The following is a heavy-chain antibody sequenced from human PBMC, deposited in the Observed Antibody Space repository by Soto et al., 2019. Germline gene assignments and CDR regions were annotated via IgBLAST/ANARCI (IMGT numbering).Heavy chain of an antibody. D-gene: IGHD3-16*01. CDR2: MNPDSGNT. CDR3: AGGRFRRTWFDP. CDR1: GYTFTNYD. J-gene: IGHJ5*02. V-gene: IGHV1-8*01. Sequence: QVQLVQSGAEVKKPGASVKVSCKASGYTFTNYDIHWVRQATGQGLEWMGWMNPDSGNTGQSKQFQGRVTMTRDTSISTAYVEMSSLRSEDTAVYYCAGGRFRRTWFDPWGQGTLVTVSS.